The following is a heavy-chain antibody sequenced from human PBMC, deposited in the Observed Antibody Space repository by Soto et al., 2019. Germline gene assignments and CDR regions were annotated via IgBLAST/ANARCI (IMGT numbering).Heavy chain of an antibody. CDR1: GFRFSDYS. D-gene: IGHD2-15*01. Sequence: GGSLRLSCAASGFRFSDYSMNWVRQAPGRGLEWVSYISSSSFTIHYADSVEGRFAISRDNAKNSLYLQMNSLRAEDTAVYYCAKDLVGFDYWGQGTLVTVSS. CDR3: AKDLVGFDY. J-gene: IGHJ4*02. CDR2: ISSSSFTI. V-gene: IGHV3-48*01.